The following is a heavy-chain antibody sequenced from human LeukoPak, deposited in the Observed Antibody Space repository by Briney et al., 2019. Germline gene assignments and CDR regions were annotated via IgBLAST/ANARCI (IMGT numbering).Heavy chain of an antibody. CDR2: IWYDGTNK. D-gene: IGHD6-6*01. Sequence: GRSLRLSCAASGFAFSSYGMHWVRQAPGKGLEWVAVIWYDGTNKDYADSVKGRFTISRDNSKNTLYLQMNTLRAEDTAVYYCAGSLYSSSSPYFNYWGQGTLATVSS. J-gene: IGHJ4*02. CDR1: GFAFSSYG. CDR3: AGSLYSSSSPYFNY. V-gene: IGHV3-33*01.